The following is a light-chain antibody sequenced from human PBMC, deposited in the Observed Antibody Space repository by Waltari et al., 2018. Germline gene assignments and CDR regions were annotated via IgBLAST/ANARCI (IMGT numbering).Light chain of an antibody. CDR2: DNN. J-gene: IGLJ3*02. Sequence: QSVLTQPPSVSAAPGQKVTISCSGGSSNIEKNFVSWYQQFPGPAPKLLIYDNNKRPSGIPDRFSGSKSGTSATLDITGLQTGDEADYYCGTWDAGLSSGGFGGGTKLTVL. CDR1: SSNIEKNF. V-gene: IGLV1-51*01. CDR3: GTWDAGLSSGG.